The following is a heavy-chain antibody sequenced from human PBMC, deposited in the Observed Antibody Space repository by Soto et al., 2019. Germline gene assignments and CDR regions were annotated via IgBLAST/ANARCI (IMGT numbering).Heavy chain of an antibody. CDR2: IWYDGSSR. D-gene: IGHD3-22*01. J-gene: IGHJ4*02. CDR3: AKADYYDSSGYPDY. V-gene: IGHV3-30*02. Sequence: PGGSLRLSCAASGFTFSDYAFHWVRQAPGKGLEWVAVIWYDGSSRYYGDSVKGRFTISRDNSKNTLYLQMNSLRAEDTAVYYCAKADYYDSSGYPDYWGQGTLVTVSS. CDR1: GFTFSDYA.